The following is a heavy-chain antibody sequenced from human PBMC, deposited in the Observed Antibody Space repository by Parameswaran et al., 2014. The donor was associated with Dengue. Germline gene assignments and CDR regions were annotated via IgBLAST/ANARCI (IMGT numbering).Heavy chain of an antibody. J-gene: IGHJ3*02. Sequence: GGSLRLSCAASGFTFSTNWMTWVRQAPGKGLEWVANIKQDGSAKYYVDSVKGRFTISRDNAKNSLYLQMNSLRAEDTAVYYCARDPPPEDSSGYLDIWGQGTMVTVSS. CDR2: IKQDGSAK. V-gene: IGHV3-7*03. CDR1: GFTFSTNW. D-gene: IGHD6-25*01. CDR3: ARDPPPEDSSGYLDI.